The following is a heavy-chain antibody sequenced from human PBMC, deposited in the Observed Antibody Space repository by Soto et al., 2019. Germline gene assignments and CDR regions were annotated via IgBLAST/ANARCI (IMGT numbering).Heavy chain of an antibody. V-gene: IGHV1-69*01. CDR3: AREVGYGDFSEALLD. CDR1: GGTFSSHS. Sequence: VQLMQSGAEVKQPGSSVKVSCKASGGTFSSHSINWVRQAPGQGLEWMGGIITLLGTANYAQNFQGRVTITADQSTSTAYMELNSLRSDDTAVYYCAREVGYGDFSEALLDWGQGTLVTISS. D-gene: IGHD4-17*01. J-gene: IGHJ4*02. CDR2: IITLLGTA.